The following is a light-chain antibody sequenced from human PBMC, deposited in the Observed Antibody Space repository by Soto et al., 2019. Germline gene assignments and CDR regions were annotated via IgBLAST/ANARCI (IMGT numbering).Light chain of an antibody. CDR3: QQRSNWPLT. Sequence: EIVLTQSPATLSLSPGERATLSCRASQSVSSHLAWYQQKPGQAPRLLIYDASNRATGIPARFSGSGSGTGFTLTISSLEPEDFAVYYCQQRSNWPLTFGQGTKVDIK. V-gene: IGKV3-11*01. CDR1: QSVSSH. CDR2: DAS. J-gene: IGKJ1*01.